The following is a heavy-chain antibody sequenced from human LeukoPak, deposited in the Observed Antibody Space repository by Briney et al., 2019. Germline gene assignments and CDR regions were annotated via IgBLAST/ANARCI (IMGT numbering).Heavy chain of an antibody. D-gene: IGHD1-26*01. J-gene: IGHJ6*03. CDR2: IIPIFGTA. V-gene: IGHV1-69*05. CDR1: EGTFSSYA. CDR3: ASLSRFSGSYQFNYYYMDV. Sequence: SVKVSCKASEGTFSSYAISWVRQAPGQGLEWMGGIIPIFGTANYAQKFQCRVTITTDESTSTAYMELSSLRSEDTAVYYCASLSRFSGSYQFNYYYMDVWGKGTTVTVSS.